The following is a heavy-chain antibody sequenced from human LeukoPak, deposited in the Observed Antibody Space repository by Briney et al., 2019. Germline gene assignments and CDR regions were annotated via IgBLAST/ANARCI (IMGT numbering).Heavy chain of an antibody. CDR3: ARVDSSGYYNPLYYYYGMDV. CDR2: INTNTGNP. V-gene: IGHV7-4-1*02. CDR1: GYTFTSHD. J-gene: IGHJ6*02. Sequence: ASVKVSCTASGYTFTSHDINWVRQATGQGLEWMGWINTNTGNPTYAQGFTGRFVFSLDTSVSTAYLQISSLKAEDTAVYYCARVDSSGYYNPLYYYYGMDVWGQGTTVTVSS. D-gene: IGHD3-22*01.